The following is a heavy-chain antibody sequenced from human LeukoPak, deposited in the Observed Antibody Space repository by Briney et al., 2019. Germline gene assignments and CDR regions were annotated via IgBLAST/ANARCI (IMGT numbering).Heavy chain of an antibody. CDR1: GGSFSGYY. J-gene: IGHJ4*02. CDR2: INHSGST. D-gene: IGHD4-17*01. V-gene: IGHV4-34*01. Sequence: PSETVSLTCDVYGGSFSGYYWSWILQPPGKGLEWIGEINHSGSTNYNPSLKSRVTIYLDTSRNHFSLTLRSVTAADTSVYYCVTRRGDGDYRPDNWGQGTLVTVSS. CDR3: VTRRGDGDYRPDN.